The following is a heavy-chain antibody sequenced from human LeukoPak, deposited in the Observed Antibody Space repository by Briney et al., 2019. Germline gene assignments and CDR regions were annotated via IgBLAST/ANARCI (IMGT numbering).Heavy chain of an antibody. V-gene: IGHV3-30*02. CDR1: GFTFSSYD. CDR2: IWYDGRNK. Sequence: GGSLRLSCAASGFTFSSYDMLWVRHAPGKGLDWVAFIWYDGRNKYHTDSVKGRFTISRDNSKNTLYLQMNSLRVEDTAVYYCARGDWGMYYFDYWGQGPLVTVSP. CDR3: ARGDWGMYYFDY. J-gene: IGHJ4*02. D-gene: IGHD7-27*01.